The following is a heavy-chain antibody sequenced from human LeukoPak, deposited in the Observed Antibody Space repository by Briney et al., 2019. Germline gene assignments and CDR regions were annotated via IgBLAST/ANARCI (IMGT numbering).Heavy chain of an antibody. CDR3: ARDSGRVGATDTTFDY. Sequence: SVKVSCKASGGTFSSYAISWLRQAPGQGLAWMGGIIPIFGTANYAQKFQGRVTITADESTSTAYMELSSLRSEDTAVYYCARDSGRVGATDTTFDYWGQGTLVTVSS. J-gene: IGHJ4*02. CDR1: GGTFSSYA. CDR2: IIPIFGTA. D-gene: IGHD1-26*01. V-gene: IGHV1-69*01.